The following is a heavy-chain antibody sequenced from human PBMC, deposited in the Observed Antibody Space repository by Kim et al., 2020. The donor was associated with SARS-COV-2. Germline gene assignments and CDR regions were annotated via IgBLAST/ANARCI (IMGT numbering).Heavy chain of an antibody. V-gene: IGHV1-2*02. CDR2: INPNSGGT. D-gene: IGHD1-20*01. Sequence: ASVKVSCKASGYTFTGYYMHWVRQAPGQGLEWMGWINPNSGGTNYAQKFQGRVTMTRDTSISTAYMELSRLRSDDTAVYYCARSRQEGHNWDDYYYYMDVWGKGTTVTVSS. CDR3: ARSRQEGHNWDDYYYYMDV. CDR1: GYTFTGYY. J-gene: IGHJ6*03.